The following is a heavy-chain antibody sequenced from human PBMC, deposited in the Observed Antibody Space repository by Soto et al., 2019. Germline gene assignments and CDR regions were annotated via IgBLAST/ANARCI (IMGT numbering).Heavy chain of an antibody. Sequence: ESLSLTCFVSLYSSTAGGYYCVWILHDPGKGLEWIGSFYSSGSIIYNPSLRSRVSIAGDTSSNRFSMSLTSVTAADTARYYCARMYSSGSGWFDPWGQGTLVTVSS. CDR2: FYSSGSI. CDR3: ARMYSSGSGWFDP. CDR1: LYSSTAGGYY. J-gene: IGHJ5*02. D-gene: IGHD6-19*01. V-gene: IGHV4-39*07.